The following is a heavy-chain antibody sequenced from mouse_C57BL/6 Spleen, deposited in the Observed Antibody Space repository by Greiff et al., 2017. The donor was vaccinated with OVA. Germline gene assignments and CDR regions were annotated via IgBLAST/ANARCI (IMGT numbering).Heavy chain of an antibody. V-gene: IGHV1-52*01. D-gene: IGHD1-1*01. CDR1: GYTFTSYW. CDR2: IDPSDSET. Sequence: QVQLQQPGAELVRPGSSVKLSCKASGYTFTSYWMHWVKQRPIQGLEWIGNIDPSDSETHYNQKFKDKATLSVDKSSSTAYMQLSSLTSEDSAVYYCARSITTVRYFDVWGTGTTVTVSS. CDR3: ARSITTVRYFDV. J-gene: IGHJ1*03.